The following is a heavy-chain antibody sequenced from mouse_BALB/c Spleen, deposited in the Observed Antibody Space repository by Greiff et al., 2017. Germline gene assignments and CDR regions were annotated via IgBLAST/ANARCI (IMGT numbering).Heavy chain of an antibody. Sequence: DVKLQESGPGLVKPSQSLSLTCTVTGYSITSDYAWNWIRQFPGNKLEWMGYISYSGSTSYNPSLKSRISITRDTSKNQFFLQLNSVTTEDTATYYCARLSYWGQGTLVTVSA. J-gene: IGHJ3*01. CDR2: ISYSGST. CDR3: ARLSY. V-gene: IGHV3-2*02. CDR1: GYSITSDYA.